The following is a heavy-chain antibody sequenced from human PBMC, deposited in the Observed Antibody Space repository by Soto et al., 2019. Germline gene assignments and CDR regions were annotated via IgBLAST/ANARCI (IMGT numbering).Heavy chain of an antibody. V-gene: IGHV4-59*08. CDR1: GGSISNHY. CDR3: AKRTISDSTSGPYNWLAP. CDR2: VYNSGST. J-gene: IGHJ5*02. D-gene: IGHD2-2*01. Sequence: QVQLQESGPGLVKPSETLSLTCTVSGGSISNHYWNWLRQPPGRGLEWIGCVYNSGSTIYNPSLESRVTTSVDTSTNQFSRSLSSVTAADTAVYYCAKRTISDSTSGPYNWLAPWGQGALVTVSS.